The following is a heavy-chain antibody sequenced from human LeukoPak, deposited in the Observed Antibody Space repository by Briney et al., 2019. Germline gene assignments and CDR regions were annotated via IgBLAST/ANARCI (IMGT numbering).Heavy chain of an antibody. D-gene: IGHD6-6*01. Sequence: GSSVKVSCKASGGTFSSYAISWVRQAPGQGLEWMGGIIPIFGTANYAQKFQGRVTITTGESTSTAYMELSSLRSEDTAVYYCARVSLPSIAARDFDYWGQGTLVTVSS. CDR2: IIPIFGTA. CDR3: ARVSLPSIAARDFDY. CDR1: GGTFSSYA. V-gene: IGHV1-69*05. J-gene: IGHJ4*02.